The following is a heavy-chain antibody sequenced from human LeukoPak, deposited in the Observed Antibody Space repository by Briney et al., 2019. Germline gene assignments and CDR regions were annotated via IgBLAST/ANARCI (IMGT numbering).Heavy chain of an antibody. CDR2: FDPEDGET. J-gene: IGHJ4*02. CDR3: ANEDRVGATTDY. D-gene: IGHD1-26*01. CDR1: GYTLTELS. V-gene: IGHV1-24*01. Sequence: GASVKVSCKVSGYTLTELSMHWVRQAPGKGLEWMGGFDPEDGETIYAQKFQGRVTMTEDTSTDTAYMELSSLRSEDTAAYYCANEDRVGATTDYWGQGTLVTVSS.